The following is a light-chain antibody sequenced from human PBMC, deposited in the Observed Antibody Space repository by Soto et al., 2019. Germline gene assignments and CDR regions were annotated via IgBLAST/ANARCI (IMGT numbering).Light chain of an antibody. CDR1: TGAVTSGHY. V-gene: IGLV7-46*01. CDR2: DTS. J-gene: IGLJ1*01. CDR3: LLSHSGPYV. Sequence: QAVVTQEPSLTVSPGGTVTLTCGSSTGAVTSGHYPYWFQQKPGQAPRTLIYDTSNKHSWTPARFSGSLLGGKAALTLSGAQPEDEAEYYCLLSHSGPYVFGTGTKVTGL.